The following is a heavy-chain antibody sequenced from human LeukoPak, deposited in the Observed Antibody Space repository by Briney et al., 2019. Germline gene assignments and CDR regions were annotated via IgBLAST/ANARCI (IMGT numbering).Heavy chain of an antibody. CDR3: ARDHLGSCTSTSCYRLDC. J-gene: IGHJ4*02. V-gene: IGHV1-18*01. CDR2: ISAYNGDT. D-gene: IGHD2-2*01. Sequence: ASVKVSCKASGYTFTSYSISWVRQAPGQGLEWMGWISAYNGDTNYAQNLQGRVTMTTDKSTTTAYMERRSLRSDDTAMYYCARDHLGSCTSTSCYRLDCWGQGTLVTVSS. CDR1: GYTFTSYS.